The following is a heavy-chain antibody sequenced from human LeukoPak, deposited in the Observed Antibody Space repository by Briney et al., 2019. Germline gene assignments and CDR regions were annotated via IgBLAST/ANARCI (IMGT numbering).Heavy chain of an antibody. D-gene: IGHD5-12*01. J-gene: IGHJ4*02. CDR2: ISYDGSNK. CDR1: GFTFSSYA. CDR3: AKDRWSLRFLDY. Sequence: GGSLRLSCAASGFTFSSYAMHWVRQAPGKGLEWVAVISYDGSNKYYADSVKGRFTISRDNSKNTLYLQMNSLRAEDTAVYYCAKDRWSLRFLDYWGQGTLVTVSS. V-gene: IGHV3-30-3*01.